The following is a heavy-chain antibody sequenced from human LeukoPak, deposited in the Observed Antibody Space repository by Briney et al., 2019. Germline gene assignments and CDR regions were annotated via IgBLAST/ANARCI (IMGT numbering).Heavy chain of an antibody. D-gene: IGHD3-22*01. J-gene: IGHJ4*02. Sequence: GGSLRLSCAASGFSFSTSWMAWVRKAPGKGLEWVGNIYYDGSTKYYGDSVKGRFTISRDNAKNSLFLQMNSLREEDTAVYYCASSHDSSGNDWGQGTMVTVSS. CDR3: ASSHDSSGND. CDR1: GFSFSTSW. CDR2: IYYDGSTK. V-gene: IGHV3-7*01.